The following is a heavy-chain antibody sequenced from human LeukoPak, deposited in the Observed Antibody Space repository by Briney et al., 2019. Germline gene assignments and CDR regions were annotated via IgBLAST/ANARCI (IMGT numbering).Heavy chain of an antibody. J-gene: IGHJ4*02. CDR3: ARGVGYTYGYYFDY. D-gene: IGHD5-18*01. CDR1: GFTVSSNY. V-gene: IGHV3-66*01. CDR2: VYSGGST. Sequence: GGSLRLSCAASGFTVSSNYMSWVRQAPGKGLEWVSVVYSGGSTYYADSVKGRFTISRDNSKNTLYLQMNSLRAEDTAVYYCARGVGYTYGYYFDYWGQGSLVTVSS.